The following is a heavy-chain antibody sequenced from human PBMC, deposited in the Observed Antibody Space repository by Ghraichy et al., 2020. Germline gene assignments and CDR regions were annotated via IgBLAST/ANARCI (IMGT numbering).Heavy chain of an antibody. D-gene: IGHD6-13*01. CDR2: ISSSSSYI. V-gene: IGHV3-21*01. J-gene: IGHJ3*02. CDR1: GFTFSSYS. CDR3: AREEEQQLIAFDAFDI. Sequence: GGSLRLSCAASGFTFSSYSMNWVRQAPGKGLEWVSSISSSSSYIYYADSVKGRFTISRDNAKNSLYLQMNSLRAEDTAVYYCAREEEQQLIAFDAFDIWGQGTMVTVSS.